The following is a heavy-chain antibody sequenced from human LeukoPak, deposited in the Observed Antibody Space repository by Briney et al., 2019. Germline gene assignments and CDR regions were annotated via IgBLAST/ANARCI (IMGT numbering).Heavy chain of an antibody. CDR2: IWYDGSNK. CDR3: AKDNAYYFEY. CDR1: GFTFSNYV. V-gene: IGHV3-33*06. J-gene: IGHJ4*02. Sequence: PGGSLRLSCAASGFTFSNYVMHWFRQAPGKGLEWVAVIWYDGSNKYYADSVKDRFTISRDNSKNTLYLQMNSLRAEDTAVYYCAKDNAYYFEYWGQGTLVTVSS.